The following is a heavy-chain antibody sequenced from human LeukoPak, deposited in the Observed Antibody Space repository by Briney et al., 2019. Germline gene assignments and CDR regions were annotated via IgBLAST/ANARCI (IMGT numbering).Heavy chain of an antibody. CDR2: VYYSGST. CDR1: GGSMSTFY. V-gene: IGHV4-59*01. CDR3: ARGGDGNVDWYFDL. Sequence: SETLSLTCTVSGGSMSTFYWSWIRQAPGKGLEWIGYVYYSGSTKYNPSLGSRVTMSIDTSKHQFSLKLSSVTTVDTAFYYCARGGDGNVDWYFDLWGRGTLVTVSS. J-gene: IGHJ2*01.